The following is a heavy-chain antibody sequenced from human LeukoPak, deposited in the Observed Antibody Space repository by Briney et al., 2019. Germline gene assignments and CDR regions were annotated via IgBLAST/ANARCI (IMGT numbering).Heavy chain of an antibody. V-gene: IGHV1-2*02. Sequence: ASVKVSCKASGYTFTGYYMHWVRQAPGQGLEWMGWINPNSGGTNYAQKFQGRVTMTRDTSISTAYMELSRLRSDDTAVYYCARESVTHGPDAFGIWGQGTMVTVSS. J-gene: IGHJ3*02. CDR3: ARESVTHGPDAFGI. CDR2: INPNSGGT. CDR1: GYTFTGYY. D-gene: IGHD4-11*01.